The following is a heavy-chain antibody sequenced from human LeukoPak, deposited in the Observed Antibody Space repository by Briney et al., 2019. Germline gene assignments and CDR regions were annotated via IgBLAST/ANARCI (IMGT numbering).Heavy chain of an antibody. CDR3: ARDQLVVGFRDAFDI. V-gene: IGHV4-59*01. CDR2: IYYSGST. D-gene: IGHD2-2*01. Sequence: SETLFLTCTVSGGSISSYYWSWIRQPPGKGLEWIGYIYYSGSTNYNPSLKSRVTISVDTSKNQFSLKLSSVTAADTAVYYCARDQLVVGFRDAFDIWGQGTMVTVSS. CDR1: GGSISSYY. J-gene: IGHJ3*02.